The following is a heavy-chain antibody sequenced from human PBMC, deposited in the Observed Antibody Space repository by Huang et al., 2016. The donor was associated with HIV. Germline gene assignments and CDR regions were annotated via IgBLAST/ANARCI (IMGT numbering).Heavy chain of an antibody. CDR2: IDHRGTT. CDR1: GGSFNGHF. J-gene: IGHJ4*02. CDR3: ARPRMTEGNSDSTWSYFDS. V-gene: IGHV4-34*01. Sequence: QVRLHQWGTGVLKPSETLSLKCAVYGGSFNGHFWPWFRQSPGTGLEWIGEIDHRGTTSSNPSLKSRFTMSLDTSKSQFYLNLTSVTTTDTATYYCARPRMTEGNSDSTWSYFDSWGQGTPVIVSS. D-gene: IGHD2-21*02.